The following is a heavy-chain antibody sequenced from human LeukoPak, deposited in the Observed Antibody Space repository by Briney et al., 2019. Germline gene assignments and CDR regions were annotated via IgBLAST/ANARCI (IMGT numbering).Heavy chain of an antibody. CDR2: ITRSGST. CDR1: GGSLSGYS. Sequence: SETLSLTCGVYGGSLSGYSWTWIRQSPGKGLECIGEITRSGSTNYNPSLKSRVTISVDTSKNQFSLKLSSVTAADTAVYYCARETRDYYYYYYMDVWGKGTTVTISS. V-gene: IGHV4-34*01. J-gene: IGHJ6*03. CDR3: ARETRDYYYYYYMDV. D-gene: IGHD1-14*01.